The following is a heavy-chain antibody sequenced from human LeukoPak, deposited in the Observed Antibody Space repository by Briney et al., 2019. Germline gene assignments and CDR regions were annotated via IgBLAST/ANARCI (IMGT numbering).Heavy chain of an antibody. CDR2: IYHSGST. J-gene: IGHJ4*02. CDR1: GGSISSGGYY. D-gene: IGHD2-2*01. CDR3: ARVRCSSTSCYRTPKGDYFDY. V-gene: IGHV4-30-2*01. Sequence: SETLSLTCTVSGGSISSGGYYWSWIRQPPGKGLEWIGYIYHSGSTYYNPSLKSRVTISVDRSKNQFSLKLSSVTAADTAVYYCARVRCSSTSCYRTPKGDYFDYWGQGTLVPVSS.